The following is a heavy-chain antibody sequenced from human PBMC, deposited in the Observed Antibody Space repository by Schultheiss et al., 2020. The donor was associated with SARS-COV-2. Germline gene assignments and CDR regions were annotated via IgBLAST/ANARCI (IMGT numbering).Heavy chain of an antibody. Sequence: SETLSLTCTVSGGSISSYYWSWIRQPPGKGLEWIGYIYYSGSTYYNPSLKSLVTISVDTSKNQFSLKLSSVTAADTAVYYCARAGNTAMAIDYWGQGTLVTVSS. D-gene: IGHD5-18*01. CDR2: IYYSGST. CDR3: ARAGNTAMAIDY. V-gene: IGHV4-59*12. J-gene: IGHJ4*02. CDR1: GGSISSYY.